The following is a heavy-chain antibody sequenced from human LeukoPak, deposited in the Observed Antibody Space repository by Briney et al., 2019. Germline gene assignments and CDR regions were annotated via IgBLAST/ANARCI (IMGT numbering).Heavy chain of an antibody. CDR1: GFTFSSYS. D-gene: IGHD3-3*01. J-gene: IGHJ4*02. V-gene: IGHV3-21*01. Sequence: GGSLRLSCAASGFTFSSYSMNWVRQAPGKGLEWVSSISSSSSYIYYADSVKGRFTISRDNAKNSLYLQMNSLRAEDTAVYYCARDSTTHRERFLDPYYFDYWGQGTLVTVSS. CDR2: ISSSSSYI. CDR3: ARDSTTHRERFLDPYYFDY.